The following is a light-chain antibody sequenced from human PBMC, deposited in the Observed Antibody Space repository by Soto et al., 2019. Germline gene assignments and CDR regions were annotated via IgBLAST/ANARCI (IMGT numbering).Light chain of an antibody. J-gene: IGKJ2*01. Sequence: DIQMTQSPATLSASVGDRVTITCRASQSISIWLAWYQQKPGKAPKLLIYDVSTLETGVPSRFSGGASGTEFTLTISSLQPDDFATYYCQQYHSYPYTFGQGTKLEIK. CDR2: DVS. V-gene: IGKV1-5*01. CDR1: QSISIW. CDR3: QQYHSYPYT.